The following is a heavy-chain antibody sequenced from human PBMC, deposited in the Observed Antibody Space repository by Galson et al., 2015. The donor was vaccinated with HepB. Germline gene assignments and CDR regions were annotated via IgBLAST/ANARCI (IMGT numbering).Heavy chain of an antibody. D-gene: IGHD3-3*01. J-gene: IGHJ4*02. CDR1: GFTFSTYA. CDR3: AKGLVGEFWSGYPQY. CDR2: ITGSGDST. Sequence: LRLSCAASGFTFSTYAMNWVRQAPGKGLEWVSAITGSGDSTYYADSVKGRFTISRDNSKNTLYLQVNSLRADDTALYYCAKGLVGEFWSGYPQYWGQGTLVTVSS. V-gene: IGHV3-23*01.